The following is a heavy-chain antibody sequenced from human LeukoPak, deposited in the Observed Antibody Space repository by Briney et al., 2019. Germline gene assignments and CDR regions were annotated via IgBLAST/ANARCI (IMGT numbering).Heavy chain of an antibody. CDR3: AKEAALGSYYFDN. CDR2: ISGSGGST. V-gene: IGHV3-23*01. D-gene: IGHD3-10*01. J-gene: IGHJ4*02. CDR1: GFTFSSYA. Sequence: GALRLSCAASGFTFSSYAMNWVRQAPGKGLEWVSGISGSGGSTYYADSVRGRFTISRDNSQDTLYLQITSLRAEDTAVYYYAKEAALGSYYFDNRGQGTLVTVSS.